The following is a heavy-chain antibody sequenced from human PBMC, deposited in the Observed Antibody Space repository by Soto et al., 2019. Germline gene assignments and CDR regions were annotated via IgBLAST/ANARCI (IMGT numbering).Heavy chain of an antibody. CDR1: GYTFTSYD. J-gene: IGHJ4*02. D-gene: IGHD3-22*01. CDR3: ARVRRYYDSSGYYFLY. CDR2: MNPNSGNT. Sequence: QVQLVQSGAEVKKPEASVKVSCKASGYTFTSYDINLVRQATGQGLEWMGWMNPNSGNTGYAQKFQGRVTMTRNTSISTAYMELSSLRSEDTAVYYCARVRRYYDSSGYYFLYWGQGTLVTVSS. V-gene: IGHV1-8*01.